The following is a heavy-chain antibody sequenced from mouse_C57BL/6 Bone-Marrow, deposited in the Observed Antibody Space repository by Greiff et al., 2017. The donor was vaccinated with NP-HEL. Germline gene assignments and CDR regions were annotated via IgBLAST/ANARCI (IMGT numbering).Heavy chain of an antibody. D-gene: IGHD1-1*01. Sequence: VQLQQSGPELVKPGASVKISCKASGYAFSSSWLNWVKQRPGKGLEWIGRIYPGDGDTNYNGKFKGKATLTADKSSSTAYMQLSSLTSEDSAVYVCARWDYYGSSLYAMDYWGQGTSVTVSS. CDR1: GYAFSSSW. CDR2: IYPGDGDT. J-gene: IGHJ4*01. CDR3: ARWDYYGSSLYAMDY. V-gene: IGHV1-82*01.